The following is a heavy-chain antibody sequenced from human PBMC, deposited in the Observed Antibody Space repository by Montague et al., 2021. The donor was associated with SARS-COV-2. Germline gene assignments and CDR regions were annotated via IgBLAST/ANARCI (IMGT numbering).Heavy chain of an antibody. CDR2: IYDGGAV. CDR3: VRDHPYGGPRGAYDI. J-gene: IGHJ3*02. D-gene: IGHD4-23*01. V-gene: IGHV4-59*01. Sequence: ETLSLTCTVAGGSITGYYWSWLRRSPGKGLEWIAYIYDGGAVNYNPSRGGRVTISTDTSKNQLSLKVNSVTAADTAVYYCVRDHPYGGPRGAYDIWGQGTVVAVSS. CDR1: GGSITGYY.